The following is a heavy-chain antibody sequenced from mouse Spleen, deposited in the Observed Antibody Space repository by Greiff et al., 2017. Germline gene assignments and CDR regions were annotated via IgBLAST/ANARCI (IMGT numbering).Heavy chain of an antibody. CDR2: IYPGDGDT. D-gene: IGHD1-1*01. J-gene: IGHJ2*01. CDR3: ARDYYGSSYY. V-gene: IGHV1-80*01. Sequence: QVQLKESGAELVKPGASVKISCKASGYAFSSYWMNWVKQRPGKGLEWIGQIYPGDGDTNYNGKFKGKATLTADKSSSTAYMQLSSLTSEDSAVYFCARDYYGSSYYWGQGTTLTVSS. CDR1: GYAFSSYW.